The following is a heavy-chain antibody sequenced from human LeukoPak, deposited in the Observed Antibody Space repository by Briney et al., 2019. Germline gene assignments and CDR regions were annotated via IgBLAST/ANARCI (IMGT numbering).Heavy chain of an antibody. V-gene: IGHV3-23*01. CDR2: SGSGGST. CDR3: WSYAGYCSGGSCYVDY. J-gene: IGHJ4*02. Sequence: SGSGGSTYYADSVKGRFTISRDNSKNTLYLQMNSLRAEDTAVYYCWSYAGYCSGGSCYVDYWGQGTLVTVSS. D-gene: IGHD2-15*01.